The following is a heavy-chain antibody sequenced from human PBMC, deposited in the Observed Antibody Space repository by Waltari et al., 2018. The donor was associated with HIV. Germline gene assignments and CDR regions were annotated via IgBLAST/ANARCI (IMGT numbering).Heavy chain of an antibody. D-gene: IGHD2-8*01. CDR2: IKKDGSEK. CDR1: GFPFGLSV. CDR3: ARMGLMMYAIGAFDI. J-gene: IGHJ3*02. Sequence: EVQLVESGGGLVQPGGSLRLPCADSGFPFGLSVIPWVRQPPGKGLEWVANIKKDGSEKHYVDSVKGRFTISRDNAKNSLYLQMNSLRAEDTAVYYCARMGLMMYAIGAFDIWGQGTMVTVSS. V-gene: IGHV3-7*01.